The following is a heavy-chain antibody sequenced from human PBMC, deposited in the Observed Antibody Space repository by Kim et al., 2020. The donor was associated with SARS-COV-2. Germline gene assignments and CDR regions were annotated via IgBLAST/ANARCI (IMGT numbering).Heavy chain of an antibody. D-gene: IGHD3-3*01. V-gene: IGHV3-30*18. CDR1: GFTFSSYG. J-gene: IGHJ4*02. CDR2: ISYDGSNK. Sequence: GGSLRLSCAASGFTFSSYGMHWVRQAPGKGLEWVAVISYDGSNKYYADSVKGRFTISRDNSKNTLYLQMNSLRAEDTAVYYCAKDYNDFWFGVRLDYFDYWGQGTLVTVSS. CDR3: AKDYNDFWFGVRLDYFDY.